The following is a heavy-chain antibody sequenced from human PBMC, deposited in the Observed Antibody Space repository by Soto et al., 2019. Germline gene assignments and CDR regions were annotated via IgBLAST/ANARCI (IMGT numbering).Heavy chain of an antibody. J-gene: IGHJ3*02. D-gene: IGHD3-22*01. Sequence: ASVKVSCKASGGTFSSYAISWVRQAPGQGLEWMGGIIPIFGTANYAQKFQGGVTITADESTSTAYMELSSLRSEDTAVYYCARDLTYYYDSSGYLGAFDIWGQGTMVTVSS. V-gene: IGHV1-69*13. CDR1: GGTFSSYA. CDR3: ARDLTYYYDSSGYLGAFDI. CDR2: IIPIFGTA.